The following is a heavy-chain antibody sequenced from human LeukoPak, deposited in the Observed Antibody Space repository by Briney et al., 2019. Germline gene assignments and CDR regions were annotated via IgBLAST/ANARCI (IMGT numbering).Heavy chain of an antibody. CDR2: IRSKNQGGTA. Sequence: PGGSLRLSSTASGLPFREAWMTWVPLAPGKGLGRVGHIRSKNQGGTAKYAACVRGRFTNSRDDSKNTIYRERYRVRTDDTAIYYCAKRVPLTGGGALVYWGQGDPVTVSS. D-gene: IGHD1-26*01. CDR3: AKRVPLTGGGALVY. V-gene: IGHV3-15*06. J-gene: IGHJ4*02. CDR1: GLPFREAW.